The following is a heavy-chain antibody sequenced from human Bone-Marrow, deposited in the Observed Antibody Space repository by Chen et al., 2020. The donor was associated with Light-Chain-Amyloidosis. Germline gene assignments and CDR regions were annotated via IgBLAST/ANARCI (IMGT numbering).Heavy chain of an antibody. V-gene: IGHV3-66*01. CDR2: IYSGTGT. D-gene: IGHD1-26*01. J-gene: IGHJ4*02. Sequence: EVQLVESGGGLVQPGGSLRLSCAASGFTVSGNYMSWVRQAPGKGLEWVSIIYSGTGTYYSDSVKGRFTISRDNSQNTLNLQMNSLRAEDTAVYYCARGTPSNGNYYGYWGQGVQVTVSS. CDR3: ARGTPSNGNYYGY. CDR1: GFTVSGNY.